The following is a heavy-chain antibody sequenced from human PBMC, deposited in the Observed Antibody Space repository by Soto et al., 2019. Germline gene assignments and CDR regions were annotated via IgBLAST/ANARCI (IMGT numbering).Heavy chain of an antibody. CDR1: GGTFSSYT. CDR2: IIPILGIA. Sequence: QLVQSGAEVKKPGSSVKVSCKASGGTFSSYTISWVRQAPGQGLEWMGRIIPILGIANYAQKFQGRVTITADKSTSTAYMELSSLRSEDTAVYYCARGIAVAATFDYWGQGTLVTVSS. J-gene: IGHJ4*02. CDR3: ARGIAVAATFDY. V-gene: IGHV1-69*02. D-gene: IGHD6-19*01.